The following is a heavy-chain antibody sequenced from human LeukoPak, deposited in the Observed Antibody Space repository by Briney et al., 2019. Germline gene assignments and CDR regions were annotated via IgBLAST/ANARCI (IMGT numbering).Heavy chain of an antibody. CDR2: VYYIGNT. V-gene: IGHV4-39*01. Sequence: SETLSLTCTVSGDSMRSTNDYWGWIRQPPGKGLEWIGNVYYIGNTYYNPSLKSRVTISVDTSKNQFSLKLTSVTAADTAVYYCARSYSSVYYYYMDVWGKGTTVTVSS. J-gene: IGHJ6*03. CDR3: ARSYSSVYYYYMDV. D-gene: IGHD6-19*01. CDR1: GDSMRSTNDY.